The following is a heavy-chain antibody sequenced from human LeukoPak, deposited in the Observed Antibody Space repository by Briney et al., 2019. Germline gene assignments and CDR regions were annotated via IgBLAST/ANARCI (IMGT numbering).Heavy chain of an antibody. Sequence: GGSLRPSCAASGFTVISNSGSWGRQAPGKGLEWVSSIYSGGSTYYADSVNGRFTVSRHKSKNTLYLQMNSLRAEDTAVYYCASHGGSHTNYFDYWGQGTMVAVSS. CDR3: ASHGGSHTNYFDY. J-gene: IGHJ4*02. V-gene: IGHV3-53*01. CDR2: IYSGGST. CDR1: GFTVISNS. D-gene: IGHD1-26*01.